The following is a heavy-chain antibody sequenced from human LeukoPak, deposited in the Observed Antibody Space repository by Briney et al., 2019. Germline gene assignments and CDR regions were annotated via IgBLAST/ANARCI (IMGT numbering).Heavy chain of an antibody. D-gene: IGHD6-13*01. CDR2: IYYSGST. CDR3: ARHGGAAGGH. Sequence: SETLSLTCTVSGGSISSSSYYWGWIRQPPGKGLEWIGSIYYSGSTYYNPSLKSRVTISVDTSKNQLSLKLTSVTAADTAVYYCARHGGAAGGHWGQGTLVTVSS. CDR1: GGSISSSSYY. V-gene: IGHV4-39*01. J-gene: IGHJ4*02.